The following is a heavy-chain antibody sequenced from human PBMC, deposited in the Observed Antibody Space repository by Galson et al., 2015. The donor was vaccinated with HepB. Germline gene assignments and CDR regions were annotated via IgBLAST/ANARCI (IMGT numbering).Heavy chain of an antibody. CDR2: ISYDGSNK. J-gene: IGHJ4*02. D-gene: IGHD2-15*01. CDR3: AKGPEIEDLLLGDY. Sequence: SLRLSCAASGFTFSSYGMHWVRQAPGKGLEWVAVISYDGSNKYYADSVKGRFTISRDNSKNTLYLQMNSLRAEDTAVYYCAKGPEIEDLLLGDYWGQGTLVTVSS. V-gene: IGHV3-30*18. CDR1: GFTFSSYG.